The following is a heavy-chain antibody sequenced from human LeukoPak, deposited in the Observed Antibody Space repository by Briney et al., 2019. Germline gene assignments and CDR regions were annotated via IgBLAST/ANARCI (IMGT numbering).Heavy chain of an antibody. Sequence: GASVKVSCKASGYTFTGYYMHWVRQAPGQGLEWMGWTNPNSGGTNYAQKFQGRVTMTRDTSISTAYMELSRLRSDDTAVYYCARAAGVVAATPLDYWGQGTLVTVSS. CDR3: ARAAGVVAATPLDY. V-gene: IGHV1-2*02. CDR2: TNPNSGGT. D-gene: IGHD2-15*01. CDR1: GYTFTGYY. J-gene: IGHJ4*02.